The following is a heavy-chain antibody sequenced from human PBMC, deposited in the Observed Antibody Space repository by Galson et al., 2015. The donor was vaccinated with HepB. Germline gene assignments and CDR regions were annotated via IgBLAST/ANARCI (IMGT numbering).Heavy chain of an antibody. V-gene: IGHV3-21*01. CDR3: AAGVGYCSSTSCDVGDYYYGMDV. D-gene: IGHD2-2*01. J-gene: IGHJ6*02. CDR1: GFTFSSYS. Sequence: SLRLSCAASGFTFSSYSMNWVRQAPGKGLEWVSSISSSSSYIYYADSVKGRFTISRDNAKNSLYLQMNSLRAEDTAVYYCAAGVGYCSSTSCDVGDYYYGMDVWGQGTTVTVSS. CDR2: ISSSSSYI.